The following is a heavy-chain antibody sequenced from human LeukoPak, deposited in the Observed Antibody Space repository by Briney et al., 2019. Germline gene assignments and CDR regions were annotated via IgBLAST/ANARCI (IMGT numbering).Heavy chain of an antibody. CDR2: ISGSGGST. CDR3: AKSGYCSSTSCYVLDWFDP. Sequence: PGGSLRLSCAASGFTFSSYAMSWVRQAPGKGLEWVSAISGSGGSTYYADSVKGWFTISRDNSKNTLYLQMNSLRAEDTAVYYCAKSGYCSSTSCYVLDWFDPWGQGTLVTVSS. D-gene: IGHD2-2*01. CDR1: GFTFSSYA. J-gene: IGHJ5*02. V-gene: IGHV3-23*01.